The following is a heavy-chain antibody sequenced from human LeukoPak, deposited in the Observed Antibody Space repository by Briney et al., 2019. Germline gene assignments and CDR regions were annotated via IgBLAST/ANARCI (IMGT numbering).Heavy chain of an antibody. CDR2: INHSGST. D-gene: IGHD3-10*01. V-gene: IGHV4-34*01. CDR3: ARPRARGGYGSGSSYFDY. Sequence: PSETLSLTCAVYGGSFSGYYWSWIRQPPGKGLEWIGEINHSGSTNYNPSLKSRVTISVDTSKNQFSLKLSSVTAADTAVYYCARPRARGGYGSGSSYFDYWGQGTLVTVSS. J-gene: IGHJ4*02. CDR1: GGSFSGYY.